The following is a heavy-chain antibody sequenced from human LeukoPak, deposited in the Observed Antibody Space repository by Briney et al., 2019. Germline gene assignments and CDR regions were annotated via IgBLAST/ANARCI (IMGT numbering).Heavy chain of an antibody. CDR2: ISGSGGST. V-gene: IGHV3-23*01. CDR1: GFTFSSYA. CDR3: ANCPTTVTTDSTSYYFDY. Sequence: GGSLRLSCAASGFTFSSYAMSWVRQAPGKGLEWVSAISGSGGSTYYADSVKGRFTISRDNSKNTLYLQMNSLRAEDTAVYYCANCPTTVTTDSTSYYFDYWGQGTLVTVSS. D-gene: IGHD4-17*01. J-gene: IGHJ4*02.